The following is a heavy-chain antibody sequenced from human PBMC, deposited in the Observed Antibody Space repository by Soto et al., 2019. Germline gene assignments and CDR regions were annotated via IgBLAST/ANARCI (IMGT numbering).Heavy chain of an antibody. Sequence: QEQLVQSGAEVTQPGASVRVSCKASGNTHTIYFIHWLRQARGQGLEWMGWINSVSGGTNYAHKFQGRVNMPRDTSSTTAFMELSGLRSDDTAVYFCARGGSYYAHWGQGTLVTVSS. V-gene: IGHV1-2*02. CDR3: ARGGSYYAH. CDR1: GNTHTIYF. D-gene: IGHD3-10*01. J-gene: IGHJ4*02. CDR2: INSVSGGT.